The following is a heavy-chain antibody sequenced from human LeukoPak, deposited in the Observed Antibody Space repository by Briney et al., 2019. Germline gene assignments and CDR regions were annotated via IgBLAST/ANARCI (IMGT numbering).Heavy chain of an antibody. CDR2: IRYDGSNK. V-gene: IGHV3-30*02. J-gene: IGHJ4*02. CDR1: GFTFNSYG. CDR3: AKESRVVMDY. Sequence: GGSLRLSCAASGFTFNSYGIHWVRQAPGKGLEWVAFIRYDGSNKYYADSVKGRFTISRDNSKNTLYLQMNSLRVEDTAVYYCAKESRVVMDYWGQGTLVTVFS. D-gene: IGHD3-22*01.